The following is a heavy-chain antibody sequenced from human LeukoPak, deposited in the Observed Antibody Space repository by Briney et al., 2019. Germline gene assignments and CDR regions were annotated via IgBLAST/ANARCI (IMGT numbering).Heavy chain of an antibody. CDR1: GFTFSSYW. J-gene: IGHJ6*02. Sequence: GGSLRLSCAASGFTFSSYWMSWVRQAPGKGLEWVANIRQDGSVQNYVDSVKGRFTISRDNPKNSVYLQMNSLRAEDTAVYYCAKDLLWFGELLQTFYYYYYGMDVWGQGTTVTVSS. D-gene: IGHD3-10*01. V-gene: IGHV3-7*03. CDR3: AKDLLWFGELLQTFYYYYYGMDV. CDR2: IRQDGSVQ.